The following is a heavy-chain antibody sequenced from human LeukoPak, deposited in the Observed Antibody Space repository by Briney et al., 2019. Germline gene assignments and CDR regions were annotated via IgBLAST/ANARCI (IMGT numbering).Heavy chain of an antibody. CDR1: GFTFSSYG. V-gene: IGHV3-7*01. Sequence: GGSLRLSCAASGFTFSSYGMHWVRQAPGKGLEWVASIKEDGSEKYYVDSVKGRFTISRDNAKNSLSLQMNSLRAEDTAVYYCARDQRYRSRKNYYYYMDVWGKGTTVTVSS. J-gene: IGHJ6*03. D-gene: IGHD6-13*01. CDR3: ARDQRYRSRKNYYYYMDV. CDR2: IKEDGSEK.